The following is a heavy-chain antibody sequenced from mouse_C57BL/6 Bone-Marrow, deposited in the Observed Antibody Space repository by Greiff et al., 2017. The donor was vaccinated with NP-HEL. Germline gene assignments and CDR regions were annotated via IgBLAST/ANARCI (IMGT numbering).Heavy chain of an antibody. CDR3: ARRGNYSDWYFDV. J-gene: IGHJ1*03. V-gene: IGHV8-12*01. CDR2: IYWDDDN. CDR1: GFSLSTSGMG. D-gene: IGHD1-1*01. Sequence: QVTLKVCGPGILQSSQTLSLTCSFSGFSLSTSGMGVSWIRQPSGKGLEWLAHIYWDDDNRYNPSLKSRLTISKATSRNQVFLKITIVDTADTATYYCARRGNYSDWYFDVWGTGTTVTVSS.